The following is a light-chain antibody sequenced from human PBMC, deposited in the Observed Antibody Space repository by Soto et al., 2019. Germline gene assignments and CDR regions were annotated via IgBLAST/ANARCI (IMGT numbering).Light chain of an antibody. V-gene: IGKV3-11*01. CDR2: DAS. J-gene: IGKJ4*01. CDR1: QSVTIK. CDR3: QHRSSWPLT. Sequence: EVVLTQSPATLSLSPGDRATLSCRASQSVTIKLAWYQQRPGQAPRLLIYDASARATGIPARFSGSGSGTDFALTISSLEPEDFAVYFCQHRSSWPLTFGGGTKVEI.